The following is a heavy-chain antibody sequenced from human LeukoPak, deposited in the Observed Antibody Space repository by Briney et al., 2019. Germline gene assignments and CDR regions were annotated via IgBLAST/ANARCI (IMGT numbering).Heavy chain of an antibody. CDR3: VRAKYCSGGTCEVRGGFDY. J-gene: IGHJ4*02. CDR1: GYTFTNHW. CDR2: IYPGDFDA. D-gene: IGHD2-15*01. V-gene: IGHV5-51*01. Sequence: GESLKISCKGSGYTFTNHWIGWVRQTPGKGLEWLGSIYPGDFDARYSPSFQGQVTLSADKSISTAYLQWSSLKASDTAIYYCVRAKYCSGGTCEVRGGFDYWGQGTLVTVSS.